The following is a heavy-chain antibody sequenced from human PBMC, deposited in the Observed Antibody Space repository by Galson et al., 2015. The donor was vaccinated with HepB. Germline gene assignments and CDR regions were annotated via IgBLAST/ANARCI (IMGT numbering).Heavy chain of an antibody. CDR3: TRQAVGTGTTDY. J-gene: IGHJ4*02. CDR1: GFTFSDSP. Sequence: SLRLSCAASGFTFSDSPIHWVRQASGKGLEWVGRIRDKSNRYATGYAASVKGRFTISRDDSSNLAFLQITSLKIEDTAVYYCTRQAVGTGTTDYWGQGTLVTVSS. V-gene: IGHV3-73*01. D-gene: IGHD1-7*01. CDR2: IRDKSNRYAT.